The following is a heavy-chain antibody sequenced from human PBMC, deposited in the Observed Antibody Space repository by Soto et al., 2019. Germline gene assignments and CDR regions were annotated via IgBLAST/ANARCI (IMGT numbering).Heavy chain of an antibody. J-gene: IGHJ6*02. CDR2: IYYSGST. D-gene: IGHD3-10*01. Sequence: QVQLQESGPGLVKPSQTLSLTCTVSGGSISSGGYYWSWIRQHPGKGLEWIGYIYYSGSTYYNPSLTSRVTISVDTSNNQFALQLSSVTAADTAVYYCARDYGSGDYYYGMDVWGQGTTVTVSS. CDR3: ARDYGSGDYYYGMDV. V-gene: IGHV4-31*03. CDR1: GGSISSGGYY.